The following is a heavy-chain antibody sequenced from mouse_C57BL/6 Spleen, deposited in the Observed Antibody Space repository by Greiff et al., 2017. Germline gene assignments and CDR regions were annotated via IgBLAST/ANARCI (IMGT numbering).Heavy chain of an antibody. Sequence: EVQLQQSGPELVKPGASVKISCKASGYSFTGYYMNWVKQSPEQSLEWIGEINPSTGGTTYNQKFKAKATLTVDKSSSTAYMQLKSLTSEDSAVXYCARGAIAAVVYYYAMDYWGQGTSVTVSS. CDR3: ARGAIAAVVYYYAMDY. CDR2: INPSTGGT. D-gene: IGHD1-1*01. V-gene: IGHV1-42*01. CDR1: GYSFTGYY. J-gene: IGHJ4*01.